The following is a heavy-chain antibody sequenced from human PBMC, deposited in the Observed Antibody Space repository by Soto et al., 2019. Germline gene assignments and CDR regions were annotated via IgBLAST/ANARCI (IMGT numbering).Heavy chain of an antibody. CDR2: IYHSGST. V-gene: IGHV4-34*01. Sequence: PSETLSLTCAVYGGSFSGYYWSWIRQPPGKGLEWIGYIYHSGSTNYNPSLKSRVTISVDTSKNQFSLKLSSVTAADTAVYYCARVSKNTAMVLDGIDVWGKGTTVTVSS. J-gene: IGHJ6*04. CDR3: ARVSKNTAMVLDGIDV. D-gene: IGHD5-18*01. CDR1: GGSFSGYY.